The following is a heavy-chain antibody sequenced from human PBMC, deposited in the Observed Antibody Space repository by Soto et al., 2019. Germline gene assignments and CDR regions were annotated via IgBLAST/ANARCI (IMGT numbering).Heavy chain of an antibody. CDR3: ARGREGRNWNYVSVSLPYYYAMHV. CDR2: INHSGST. J-gene: IGHJ6*02. CDR1: GGSFSGYY. V-gene: IGHV4-34*01. D-gene: IGHD1-7*01. Sequence: SETLSLTCAVYGGSFSGYYWSWIRQPPGKGLEWIGEINHSGSTNYNPSLKSRVTISVDTSKNQFSLKLSSVTAADTAVYYCARGREGRNWNYVSVSLPYYYAMHVWGQATTVTVSS.